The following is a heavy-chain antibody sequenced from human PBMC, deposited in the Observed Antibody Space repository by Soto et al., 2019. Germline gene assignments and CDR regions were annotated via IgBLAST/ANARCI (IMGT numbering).Heavy chain of an antibody. CDR1: GFTFSSYG. V-gene: IGHV3-30*18. D-gene: IGHD3-3*01. J-gene: IGHJ6*02. CDR3: AKRRNVFRFLEWSSGMEV. CDR2: ISYDESNK. Sequence: QVQLVESGGGVVQPGRSLRLSCAASGFTFSSYGMHWVRQAPGKGLEWVAFISYDESNKYYADSVKGRFTISRDNSRTTLYLQMNSLRTEDTAVYFCAKRRNVFRFLEWSSGMEVRGHGTTVTVSS.